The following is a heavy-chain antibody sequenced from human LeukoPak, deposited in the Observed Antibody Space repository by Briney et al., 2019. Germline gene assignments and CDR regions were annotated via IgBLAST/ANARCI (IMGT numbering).Heavy chain of an antibody. CDR2: ISTSSGTK. D-gene: IGHD1-14*01. CDR1: GFTLSSFA. J-gene: IGHJ4*02. Sequence: PGGSLRLSCAASGFTLSSFAMNWVRQTPGKGLEWVSYISTSSGTKYYADSVKGRFTISRDNAKNSLFLQMNSLRVDDTAVYYCARKVLTGTTRGSFDSWGQGTLVTVSA. CDR3: ARKVLTGTTRGSFDS. V-gene: IGHV3-48*04.